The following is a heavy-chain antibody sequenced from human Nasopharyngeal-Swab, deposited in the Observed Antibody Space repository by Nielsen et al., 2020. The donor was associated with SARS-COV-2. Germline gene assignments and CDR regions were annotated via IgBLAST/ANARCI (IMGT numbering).Heavy chain of an antibody. Sequence: GESLKISCAASGFTFSSYSMNWVRQAPGKGLEWVSSISSSSSYIYYADSVKGRFTISRDNAKNSLYLQMNSLRAEDTAVYYCASASMGGAFDIWGQGTMVTVSS. CDR1: GFTFSSYS. D-gene: IGHD3-16*01. CDR3: ASASMGGAFDI. J-gene: IGHJ3*02. CDR2: ISSSSSYI. V-gene: IGHV3-21*04.